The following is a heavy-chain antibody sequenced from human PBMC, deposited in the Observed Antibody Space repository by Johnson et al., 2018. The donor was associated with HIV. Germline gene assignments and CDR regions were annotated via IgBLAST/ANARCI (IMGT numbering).Heavy chain of an antibody. D-gene: IGHD2-8*02. CDR1: GFTFSTYS. V-gene: IGHV3-30*04. CDR3: ARDRYCSGGVCNAFDI. J-gene: IGHJ3*02. CDR2: ISYDANNE. Sequence: QMQLVESGGGVVQPGRSLRLSCAASGFTFSTYSMHWVRQAPGKGLEWVAVISYDANNEYYADSVRGRFTISRDNSKNTLYLQMNSLRAEDTAVYYCARDRYCSGGVCNAFDIWGQGTMVTVSS.